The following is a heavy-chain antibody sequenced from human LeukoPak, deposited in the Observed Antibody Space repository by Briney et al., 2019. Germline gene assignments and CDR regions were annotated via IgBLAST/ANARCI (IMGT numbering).Heavy chain of an antibody. CDR1: GFTFSSYA. J-gene: IGHJ4*02. V-gene: IGHV3-53*01. CDR2: IYSGGST. Sequence: GGSLRLSCAASGFTFSSYAMSWVRQAPGKGLEWVSVIYSGGSTYYADSVKGRFTISRDNSKNTLYLQMNSLRAEDTAVYYCASGVYEDFDYWGQGTLVTVSS. D-gene: IGHD3-3*01. CDR3: ASGVYEDFDY.